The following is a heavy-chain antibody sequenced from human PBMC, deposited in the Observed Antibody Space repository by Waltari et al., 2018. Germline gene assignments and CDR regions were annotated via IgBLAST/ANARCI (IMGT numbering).Heavy chain of an antibody. D-gene: IGHD6-6*01. Sequence: QVQLQESGPGLVKPSQTLSLTCTVSGGSISSGSYYWSWIRQPAGKGLEWIGRIYTSGSTNYNPSLKSRVTISVDTSKNQFSLKLSSVTAADTAVYYCARDRAYSSSSPWFDPWGQGTLVTVSS. J-gene: IGHJ5*02. V-gene: IGHV4-61*02. CDR3: ARDRAYSSSSPWFDP. CDR2: IYTSGST. CDR1: GGSISSGSYY.